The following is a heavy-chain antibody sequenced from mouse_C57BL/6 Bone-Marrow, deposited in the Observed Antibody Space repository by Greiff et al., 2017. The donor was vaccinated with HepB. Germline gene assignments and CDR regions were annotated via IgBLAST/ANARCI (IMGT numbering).Heavy chain of an antibody. CDR1: GYTFTSYG. CDR3: ARHYGSSSPGAMDY. J-gene: IGHJ4*01. D-gene: IGHD1-1*01. Sequence: VQLQQSGAELARPGASVKLSCKASGYTFTSYGISWVKQRTGQGLEWIGEIYPRSGNTYYNEKFKGKATLTADKSSNTAYMELRSLTSEDSAVYFCARHYGSSSPGAMDYWGQGTSVTVSS. V-gene: IGHV1-81*01. CDR2: IYPRSGNT.